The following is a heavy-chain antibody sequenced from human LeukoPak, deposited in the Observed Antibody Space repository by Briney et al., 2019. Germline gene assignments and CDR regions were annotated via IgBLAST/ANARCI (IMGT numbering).Heavy chain of an antibody. D-gene: IGHD2-15*01. V-gene: IGHV3-7*01. Sequence: PGGSLRLSCAASGFTFSGFSMSWVRQSPTKGLEWVANIKQDGSGRYYVDSVKGRFTISRDNAKNSLSLQMNNLRVEDTAVYYCAKEPQLLLSAYWGQGTLVTVSS. CDR1: GFTFSGFS. CDR3: AKEPQLLLSAY. J-gene: IGHJ4*02. CDR2: IKQDGSGR.